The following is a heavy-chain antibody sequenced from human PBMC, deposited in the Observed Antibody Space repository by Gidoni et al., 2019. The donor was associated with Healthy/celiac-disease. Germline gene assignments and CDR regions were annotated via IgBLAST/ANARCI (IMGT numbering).Heavy chain of an antibody. CDR3: ARDPRGSSYFDY. CDR1: GYTFTSYG. Sequence: QVQLVHSGAEVKKPSPSVKVSCKASGYTFTSYGISWVRQATGQGLEWMGWISSYNGNTNYAQKLQGRVTMTTDTSTSTAYMELRSLRSDDTAVYYCARDPRGSSYFDYWGQGTLVTVSS. J-gene: IGHJ4*02. V-gene: IGHV1-18*04. CDR2: ISSYNGNT. D-gene: IGHD2-2*01.